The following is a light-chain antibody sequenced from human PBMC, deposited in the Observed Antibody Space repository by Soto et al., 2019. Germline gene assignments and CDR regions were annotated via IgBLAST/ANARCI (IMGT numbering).Light chain of an antibody. CDR2: DAT. CDR1: QSVSSN. V-gene: IGKV3-15*01. J-gene: IGKJ3*01. Sequence: ETVMTQSPATLSVSPGERPTLSCRASQSVSSNLAWYQKKPGQAPRLLIYDATTRATGIPARFSGSGSGTEFTLTTSCQQAEDFAVYYCQQYNTLPLTFGAGTKVDFK. CDR3: QQYNTLPLT.